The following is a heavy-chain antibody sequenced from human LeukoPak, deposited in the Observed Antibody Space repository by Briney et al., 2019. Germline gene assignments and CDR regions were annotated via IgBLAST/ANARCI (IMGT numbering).Heavy chain of an antibody. CDR3: AKDNGNYYFDY. CDR2: ISGSGGFT. J-gene: IGHJ4*02. V-gene: IGHV3-23*01. D-gene: IGHD1-7*01. Sequence: GGSLRLSYAASGFIFNCYTMSWVRQAPGKGLEWVSAISGSGGFTYYADSVKGRFTISRDDSKNKLFLQQYSLRTEDDAVYYCWAKDNGNYYFDYWGQGTLVTVSS. CDR1: GFIFNCYT.